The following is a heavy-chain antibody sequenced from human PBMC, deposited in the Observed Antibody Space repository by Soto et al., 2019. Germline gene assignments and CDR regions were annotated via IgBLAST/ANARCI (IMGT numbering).Heavy chain of an antibody. CDR1: GFTFSSYA. D-gene: IGHD3-10*01. V-gene: IGHV3-30-3*01. Sequence: QVQLVESGGGVVQPGRSLRLSCAASGFTFSSYAMHWVRQAPGKGLVGVAVISYEGSNKYYADSVKGRFTISRDKSKPTQYLQMNGMKAEDTAVYYCARNYGSAENWFDPWGQGTLVTVCS. CDR2: ISYEGSNK. CDR3: ARNYGSAENWFDP. J-gene: IGHJ5*02.